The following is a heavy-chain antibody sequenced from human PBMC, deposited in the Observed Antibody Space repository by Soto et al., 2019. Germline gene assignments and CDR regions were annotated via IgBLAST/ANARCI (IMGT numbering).Heavy chain of an antibody. CDR3: AKFPERRGPFDY. D-gene: IGHD1-1*01. V-gene: IGHV3-23*01. Sequence: APGKGLEWVSAISGSGGSTYYADSVKGRFTISRDNSKNTLYLQMNSLRAEDTAVYYCAKFPERRGPFDYWGQGTLVTVSS. CDR2: ISGSGGST. J-gene: IGHJ4*02.